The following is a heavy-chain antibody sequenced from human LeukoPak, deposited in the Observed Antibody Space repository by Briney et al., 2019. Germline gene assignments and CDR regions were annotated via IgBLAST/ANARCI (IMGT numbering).Heavy chain of an antibody. CDR3: ARVGSTPAKFDY. D-gene: IGHD2-15*01. J-gene: IGHJ4*02. V-gene: IGHV4-39*01. CDR2: MYYSGST. Sequence: SETLSLTCTVSGGSIFNSYYYWGWIRQPPGKGLEWIGSMYYSGSTYYNPSLKSRVTISLDTSKNQFSLNVKSVTAADTAVYYCARVGSTPAKFDYWGQGTLVTVSS. CDR1: GGSIFNSYYY.